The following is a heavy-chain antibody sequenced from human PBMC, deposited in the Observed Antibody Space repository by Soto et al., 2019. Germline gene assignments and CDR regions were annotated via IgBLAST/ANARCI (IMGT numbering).Heavy chain of an antibody. CDR1: GASISSSY. J-gene: IGHJ4*02. Sequence: SDTLSLTGTVSGASISSSYWSWIRQFPERGREWIAYVYHTGATNYNPSLKSRVTISLETSKGQFSLNLTSLTTADTAVYFCARGGNRYSNVASGVGGFDYWGQGSLVTVS. CDR2: VYHTGAT. CDR3: ARGGNRYSNVASGVGGFDY. V-gene: IGHV4-59*01. D-gene: IGHD5-12*01.